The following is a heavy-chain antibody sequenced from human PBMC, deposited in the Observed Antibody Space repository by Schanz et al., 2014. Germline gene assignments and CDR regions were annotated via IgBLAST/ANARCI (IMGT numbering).Heavy chain of an antibody. CDR2: ISYDGSNK. CDR1: GFTFSSYG. Sequence: QVQLVESGGGVVQPGRSLRLSCAASGFTFSSYGMHWVRQSPGKGLEWVALISYDGSNKYYADSVKGRFTISRDSSKNTLYLQMNSLRAEDTAVYYCARGYGDSPTDFWGQGTLVTVSS. D-gene: IGHD4-17*01. J-gene: IGHJ4*02. CDR3: ARGYGDSPTDF. V-gene: IGHV3-30*03.